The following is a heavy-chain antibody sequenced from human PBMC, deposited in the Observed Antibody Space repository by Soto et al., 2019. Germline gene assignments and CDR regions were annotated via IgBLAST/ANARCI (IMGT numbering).Heavy chain of an antibody. CDR2: ISYDGSNK. D-gene: IGHD6-19*01. V-gene: IGHV3-30-3*01. J-gene: IGHJ6*02. CDR1: GFTFSSYA. Sequence: GGSLRLSCAASGFTFSSYAMHWVRQAPGKGLEWVAVISYDGSNKYYADSVKGRFTISRDNSKNTLYLQMNSLRAEDTAVYYCARSGIAVAGTRFGPYYYYGMDVWGQGTTVTVSS. CDR3: ARSGIAVAGTRFGPYYYYGMDV.